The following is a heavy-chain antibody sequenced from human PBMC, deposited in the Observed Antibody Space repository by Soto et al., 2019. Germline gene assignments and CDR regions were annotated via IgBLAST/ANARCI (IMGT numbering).Heavy chain of an antibody. Sequence: ASVKVSCKACGYTFTSYGISWVRQAPGQGLEWMGWISAYNGNTSYAQKLQGRVTMTTDTSTSTAYMELRSLRSDDTAVYYCARDKKSAAAPPPATAWGQGTLVTVSS. D-gene: IGHD6-13*01. CDR3: ARDKKSAAAPPPATA. CDR2: ISAYNGNT. CDR1: GYTFTSYG. J-gene: IGHJ5*02. V-gene: IGHV1-18*01.